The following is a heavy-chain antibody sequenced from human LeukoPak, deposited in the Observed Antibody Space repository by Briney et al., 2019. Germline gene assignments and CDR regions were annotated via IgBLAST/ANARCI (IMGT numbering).Heavy chain of an antibody. CDR3: ARDNIVVVTGYYGMDV. Sequence: GGSLRLSCAASGFTFSDYYMSWIRQAPGKGLEWVSYISSSSSYTNYADSVKGRFTIFRDNAKNSLYLQMNSLRAEDTAVYYCARDNIVVVTGYYGMDVWGQGTTVTVSS. CDR2: ISSSSSYT. V-gene: IGHV3-11*06. J-gene: IGHJ6*02. CDR1: GFTFSDYY. D-gene: IGHD2-21*02.